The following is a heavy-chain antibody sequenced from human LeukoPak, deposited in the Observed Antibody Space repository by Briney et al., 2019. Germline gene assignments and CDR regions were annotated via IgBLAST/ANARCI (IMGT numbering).Heavy chain of an antibody. J-gene: IGHJ4*02. CDR3: ARVSYDSSEDY. Sequence: GGSLRLSCAASGFTFSSYWMSWVRQAPGKGLEWVANIRQDGSEKYYVDSVKGRFTISRDNAKNSLYLQMNSLRAEDTAVYYCARVSYDSSEDYWGQGTLVTVSS. V-gene: IGHV3-7*01. CDR2: IRQDGSEK. CDR1: GFTFSSYW. D-gene: IGHD3-22*01.